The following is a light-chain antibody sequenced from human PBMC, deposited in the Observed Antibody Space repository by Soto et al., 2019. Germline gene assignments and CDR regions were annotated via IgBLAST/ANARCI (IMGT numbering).Light chain of an antibody. CDR2: AAS. Sequence: IQLTQSPSSLSASVGDRVTITCRASQDISSFLAWYQQRPGKAPNLLIYAASTLQRGVPSRFSGSGSGTDFTLIISSLQPEDCATYYCQQLNDFPPTFGGGTKVEIK. J-gene: IGKJ4*01. CDR1: QDISSF. V-gene: IGKV1-9*01. CDR3: QQLNDFPPT.